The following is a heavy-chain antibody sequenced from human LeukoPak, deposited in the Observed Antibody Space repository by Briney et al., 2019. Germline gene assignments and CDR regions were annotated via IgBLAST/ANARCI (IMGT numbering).Heavy chain of an antibody. CDR2: IKQDGSEK. D-gene: IGHD2-2*01. V-gene: IGHV3-7*01. Sequence: PGGSLRLSCAASGFTVSSNYMSWVRQAPGKGLEWVANIKQDGSEKYYVDSVKGRFTISRDNAKNSLYLQMNSLRAEDTAVYYCARDQEGVVGAEIYGMDVWGQGTTVTVSS. CDR1: GFTVSSNY. CDR3: ARDQEGVVGAEIYGMDV. J-gene: IGHJ6*02.